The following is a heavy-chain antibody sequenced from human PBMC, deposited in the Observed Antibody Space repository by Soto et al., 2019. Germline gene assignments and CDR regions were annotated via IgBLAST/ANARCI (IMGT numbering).Heavy chain of an antibody. CDR3: ARESSISCHDY. D-gene: IGHD6-13*01. V-gene: IGHV1-18*01. Sequence: QVQLVQSGAAVKKPGASVKVSCKASGYTFTSYGISWVRQAPGQGLELMGWITAYNGNTNYAQKLQGRVTITQDTSTSTAYMELRSRRSEDTAVYYCARESSISCHDYWGQGTLVTVYS. CDR1: GYTFTSYG. J-gene: IGHJ4*02. CDR2: ITAYNGNT.